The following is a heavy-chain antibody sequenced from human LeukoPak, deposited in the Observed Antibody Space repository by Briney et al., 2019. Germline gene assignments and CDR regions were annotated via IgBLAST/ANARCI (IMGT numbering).Heavy chain of an antibody. CDR1: GFTFNTYA. D-gene: IGHD3-22*01. Sequence: QTGGSLRLSCITSGFTFNTYAMHWVRQAPGMGLEWVAVMSYNGDKRIYVDSVKGRFTISRDNSKDTLYLQMDSLRAEDTAVYYCAKGQGAYGSSAYSNRLFDSWGQGIQVTASS. CDR3: AKGQGAYGSSAYSNRLFDS. J-gene: IGHJ5*01. V-gene: IGHV3-30*18. CDR2: MSYNGDKR.